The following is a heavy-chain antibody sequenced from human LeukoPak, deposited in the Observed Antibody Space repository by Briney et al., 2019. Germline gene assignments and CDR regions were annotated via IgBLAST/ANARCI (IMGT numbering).Heavy chain of an antibody. J-gene: IGHJ3*02. V-gene: IGHV1-69*04. D-gene: IGHD2-2*01. CDR3: ARVGVPAALYLTPPGAFDI. CDR2: IISILGIA. Sequence: ASVKVSCKASGGTFSSYAISWVRQASGQGLEWMGRIISILGIANYAQKFQGRVTITTDESTSTAYMELSSLRSEDTAVYYCARVGVPAALYLTPPGAFDIWGQGTMVTVSS. CDR1: GGTFSSYA.